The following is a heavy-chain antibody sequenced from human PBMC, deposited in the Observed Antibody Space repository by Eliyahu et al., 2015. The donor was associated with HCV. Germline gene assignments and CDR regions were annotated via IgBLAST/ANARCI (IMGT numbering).Heavy chain of an antibody. CDR3: AEGYYYDSSGSAGYYYYYGMDV. V-gene: IGHV1-69*01. CDR1: GGTFSSYA. D-gene: IGHD3-22*01. CDR2: IIPIFGTA. J-gene: IGHJ6*02. Sequence: EVKKPXSXVKVSCKASGGTFSSYAISWVRQAPGQGLEWMGGIIPIFGTANYAQKFQGRVTITADESTSTAYMELSSLRSEDTAVYYCAEGYYYDSSGSAGYYYYYGMDVWGQGTTVTVSS.